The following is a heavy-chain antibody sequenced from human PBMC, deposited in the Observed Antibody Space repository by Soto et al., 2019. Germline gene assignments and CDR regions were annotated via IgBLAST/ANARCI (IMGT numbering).Heavy chain of an antibody. CDR2: INHSGST. D-gene: IGHD3-22*01. J-gene: IGHJ6*02. CDR1: GGSFSGYY. CDR3: ARHVSHITMIVLAGMDV. Sequence: SETLSLTCAVYGGSFSGYYWTWIRQPPGTGLEWIGEINHSGSTNYNPSLKSRVTISVDTSKNQFSLKLSSVTAADTAVYYCARHVSHITMIVLAGMDVWGPGTTVTVSS. V-gene: IGHV4-34*01.